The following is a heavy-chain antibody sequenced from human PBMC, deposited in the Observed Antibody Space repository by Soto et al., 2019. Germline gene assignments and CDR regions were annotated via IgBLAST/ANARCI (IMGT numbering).Heavy chain of an antibody. CDR2: INPSGGST. V-gene: IGHV1-46*01. J-gene: IGHJ4*02. Sequence: GASVKVSCKASGYTFTSYYMHWVRQAPGQGLEWMGIINPSGGSTSYAQKFQGRVTMTRDTSTSTVYMELSRLRSEDTAVYYCARGHHSSGFPPLVDYWGQGPLVTFPS. D-gene: IGHD3-22*01. CDR1: GYTFTSYY. CDR3: ARGHHSSGFPPLVDY.